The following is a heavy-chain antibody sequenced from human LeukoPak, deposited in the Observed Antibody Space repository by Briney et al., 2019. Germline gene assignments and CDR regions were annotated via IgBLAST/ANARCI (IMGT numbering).Heavy chain of an antibody. V-gene: IGHV3-73*01. Sequence: GGSLKLSCAASGFTFSGSAMHWVRQASGKGLEWVGSIRSKANSYATAYAASVKGRFTISRDDSKNTAYLQMNSLKTEDTAVYYCTRHGYSGYDVDYWGQGTLVTVSS. CDR3: TRHGYSGYDVDY. J-gene: IGHJ4*02. CDR1: GFTFSGSA. D-gene: IGHD5-12*01. CDR2: IRSKANSYAT.